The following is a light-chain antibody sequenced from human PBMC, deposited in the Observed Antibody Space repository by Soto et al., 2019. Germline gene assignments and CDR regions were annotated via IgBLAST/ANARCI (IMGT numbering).Light chain of an antibody. CDR3: MQATHWPWT. CDR1: QSLVASNGNNF. V-gene: IGKV2-30*01. Sequence: DVVMTQSPLSLPVTLGQPASISCRSSQSLVASNGNNFLIWFQQSPGQSPRRLIYKFSNRDSAVPDRFTGSGSGTDFTLEISRVEAEDVGVYYCMQATHWPWTLDQGTKVYIQ. J-gene: IGKJ1*01. CDR2: KFS.